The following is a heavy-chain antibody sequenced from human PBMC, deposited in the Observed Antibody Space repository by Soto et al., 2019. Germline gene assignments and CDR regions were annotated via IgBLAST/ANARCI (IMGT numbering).Heavy chain of an antibody. CDR2: IKSKTDGGTT. D-gene: IGHD1-26*01. CDR1: GFTFSNAW. Sequence: GGSLRLSCAASGFTFSNAWMNWVRQAPGKGLEWVGRIKSKTDGGTTDYAAPVKGRFTISRDDSKNTLYLQMNSLKTEDTAVYYCTTDNRLSAIVGALGHDAFDIWGQGTMVTVSS. CDR3: TTDNRLSAIVGALGHDAFDI. J-gene: IGHJ3*02. V-gene: IGHV3-15*07.